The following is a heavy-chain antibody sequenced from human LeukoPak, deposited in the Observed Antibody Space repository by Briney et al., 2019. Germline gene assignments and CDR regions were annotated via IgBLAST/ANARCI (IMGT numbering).Heavy chain of an antibody. D-gene: IGHD3-22*01. V-gene: IGHV5-51*01. CDR3: ARTPVYYYDSSGYFDY. CDR2: IYPGDSDT. CDR1: GYSFTSYW. J-gene: IGHJ4*02. Sequence: PGESLKISCKGSGYSFTSYWIGWVRQMPGKGLEWMGIIYPGDSDTRYSPSFQGQVTISADKSISTAYLQWSSLKASDTAMYYCARTPVYYYDSSGYFDYWGQGTLVTVSS.